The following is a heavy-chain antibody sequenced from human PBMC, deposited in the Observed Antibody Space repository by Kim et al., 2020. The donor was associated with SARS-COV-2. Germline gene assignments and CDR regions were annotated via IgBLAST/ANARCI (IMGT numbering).Heavy chain of an antibody. J-gene: IGHJ6*02. CDR2: IKQDGSEK. V-gene: IGHV3-7*03. Sequence: GGSLRLSCAASGFTFSSYWMSWVRQAPGKGLEWVANIKQDGSEKYYVDSVKGRFTISRDNAKNSLYLQMNSLRAEDTAVYYCAREWRITMVRGVIASDYYYYGMDVWGQGTTVTVSS. CDR3: AREWRITMVRGVIASDYYYYGMDV. CDR1: GFTFSSYW. D-gene: IGHD3-10*01.